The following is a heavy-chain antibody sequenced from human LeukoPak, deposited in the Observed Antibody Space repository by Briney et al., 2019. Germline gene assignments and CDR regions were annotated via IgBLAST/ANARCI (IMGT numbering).Heavy chain of an antibody. D-gene: IGHD1-26*01. J-gene: IGHJ3*02. CDR3: ARDSGSYYGLGGFDI. V-gene: IGHV4-59*01. Sequence: SETLSLTCTVSGGSISSYYWSWIRQPPGKGLEWIAYIYYSGSTNYNPSLKSRVTISVDTSKKQFSLKVSSVTAADTAVYYCARDSGSYYGLGGFDIWGQGTMVTVSS. CDR1: GGSISSYY. CDR2: IYYSGST.